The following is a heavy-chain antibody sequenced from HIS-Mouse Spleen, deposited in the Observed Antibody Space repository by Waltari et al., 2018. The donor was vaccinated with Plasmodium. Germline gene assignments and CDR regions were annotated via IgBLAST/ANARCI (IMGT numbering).Heavy chain of an antibody. Sequence: QVQLQESGPGLVKPSQTLSLTCTVSGGSISSGGYYWSWIRQHPGKGLEWIGYIDYSGSTYCNPSRKSRVTISVDTSKNQFSLKLSSVTAADTAVYYCARVSPPANWGALNAFDIWGQGTMVTVSS. CDR3: ARVSPPANWGALNAFDI. CDR2: IDYSGST. J-gene: IGHJ3*02. CDR1: GGSISSGGYY. V-gene: IGHV4-31*03. D-gene: IGHD7-27*01.